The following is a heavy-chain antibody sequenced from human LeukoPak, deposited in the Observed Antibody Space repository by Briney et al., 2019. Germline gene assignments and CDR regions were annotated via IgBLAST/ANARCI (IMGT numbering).Heavy chain of an antibody. CDR1: SGSFSGYY. CDR2: INHSGST. Sequence: SETLSLTCAVYSGSFSGYYWSWIRQPPGKGLDWIGEINHSGSTKYNPPPISRVTLSVGTPTNQFSLTLSTVYPPRTAVFSCARRVWGSYRYTDFYYWGQGTLVTVSA. V-gene: IGHV4-34*01. D-gene: IGHD3-16*02. J-gene: IGHJ4*02. CDR3: ARRVWGSYRYTDFYY.